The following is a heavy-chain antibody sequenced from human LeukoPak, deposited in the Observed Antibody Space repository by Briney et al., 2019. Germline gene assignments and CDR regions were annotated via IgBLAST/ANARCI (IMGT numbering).Heavy chain of an antibody. Sequence: ASVKVSCKASGYTFTSYGISWVRQAPGQGLEWMGWISAYNGNTNYAQKLQGRVTMTTDTSTSTAYMELRSLRSDDTAVYYCARQAYCSSTSCYQMDWGQGTLVTVSS. CDR2: ISAYNGNT. CDR1: GYTFTSYG. J-gene: IGHJ4*02. D-gene: IGHD2-2*01. CDR3: ARQAYCSSTSCYQMD. V-gene: IGHV1-18*01.